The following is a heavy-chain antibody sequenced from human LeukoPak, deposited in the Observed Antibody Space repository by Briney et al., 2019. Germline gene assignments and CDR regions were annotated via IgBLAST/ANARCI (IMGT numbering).Heavy chain of an antibody. Sequence: GGGLRDSCVTSVFTHIGHPFSRVRQAQGKGPEWVSGFTGRGASTYYEDSVKGRFTISRDNSKNALYLQMNSLRAEDTAVYYCAKDRQQRFLDHRWWFDPWGQGRMVTVSS. CDR1: VFTHIGHP. J-gene: IGHJ5*02. CDR2: FTGRGAST. CDR3: AKDRQQRFLDHRWWFDP. D-gene: IGHD3-3*01. V-gene: IGHV3-23*01.